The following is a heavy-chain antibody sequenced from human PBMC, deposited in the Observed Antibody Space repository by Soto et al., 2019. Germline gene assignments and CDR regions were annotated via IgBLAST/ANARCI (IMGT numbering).Heavy chain of an antibody. CDR3: ARAKSNLLQSYYFDY. D-gene: IGHD2-15*01. CDR1: GLSSSGYY. V-gene: IGHV4-34*01. J-gene: IGHJ4*02. Sequence: PXDALSVTFAVYGLSSSGYYWSWIRQPPGKGLEWIGEINHSGSTNYNPSLKSRVTISVDTSKNQFSLKLSSVTAADTAVYYCARAKSNLLQSYYFDYWGQETLVTVS. CDR2: INHSGST.